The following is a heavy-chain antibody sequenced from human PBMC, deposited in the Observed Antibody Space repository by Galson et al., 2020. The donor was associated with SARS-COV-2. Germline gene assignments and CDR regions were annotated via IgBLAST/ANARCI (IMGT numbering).Heavy chain of an antibody. CDR2: INHSGST. D-gene: IGHD3-10*01. CDR3: AKGNELVWFVHLLLSNYSYCMDV. J-gene: IGHJ6*02. CDR1: GGSFSGYY. Sequence: SETLSLTCAVYGGSFSGYYWTWIRQPPGKGLEWIGEINHSGSTNYNPSLKSRVTISVDTSKNQFSLKLSSVTAADTGVYYCAKGNELVWFVHLLLSNYSYCMDVWGQGTTVTVSS. V-gene: IGHV4-34*01.